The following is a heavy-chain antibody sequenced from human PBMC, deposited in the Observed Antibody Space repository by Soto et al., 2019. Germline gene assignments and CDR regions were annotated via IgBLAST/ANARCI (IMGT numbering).Heavy chain of an antibody. CDR2: FDPEDGET. CDR3: ATAYYGTEYFQH. V-gene: IGHV1-24*01. D-gene: IGHD4-17*01. J-gene: IGHJ1*01. Sequence: ASVKVSCKVSGYTLTELSMHWVRQAPGKGLEWMGGFDPEDGETIYAQKFQGRVTMTEDTSTDTAYMELSSLRSEDTAVYYCATAYYGTEYFQHWGQGTLVTVSS. CDR1: GYTLTELS.